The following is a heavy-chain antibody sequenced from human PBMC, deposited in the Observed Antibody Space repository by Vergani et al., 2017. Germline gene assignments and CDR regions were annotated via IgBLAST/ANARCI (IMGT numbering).Heavy chain of an antibody. J-gene: IGHJ4*02. CDR3: ARLWAGATYYYDSSGYFDY. CDR1: GYSFTSYW. Sequence: EVQLVQSGAEVKKPGESLKISCKASGYSFTSYWIGWVRQMPGKGLELMGIIYPGDSDTRYSPSFQGQVTISADKSISTAYLQWSSLKASDTAMYYCARLWAGATYYYDSSGYFDYWGQGTLVTVSS. V-gene: IGHV5-51*01. CDR2: IYPGDSDT. D-gene: IGHD3-22*01.